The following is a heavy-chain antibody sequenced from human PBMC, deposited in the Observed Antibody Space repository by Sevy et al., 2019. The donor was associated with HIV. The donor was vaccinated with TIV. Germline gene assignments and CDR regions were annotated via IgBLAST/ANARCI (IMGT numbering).Heavy chain of an antibody. V-gene: IGHV1-18*01. D-gene: IGHD3-22*01. Sequence: ASVKVSCKASDYTFSTQGFNWVRQAPGQGLEWMGWISAYNGNTKYAQKFQGRVTMTTDTSTRTAYMELRDLTSDDTAVYYCARDWAPGYYYDAIGVKRDYYFDYWGQGTLVTVSS. CDR3: ARDWAPGYYYDAIGVKRDYYFDY. J-gene: IGHJ4*02. CDR2: ISAYNGNT. CDR1: DYTFSTQG.